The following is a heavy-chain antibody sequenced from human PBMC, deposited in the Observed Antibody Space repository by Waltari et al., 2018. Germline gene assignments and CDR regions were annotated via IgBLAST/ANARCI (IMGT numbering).Heavy chain of an antibody. J-gene: IGHJ4*02. Sequence: QLQLQESGPGLVTPSETLSLTCAVSAGAISSSAYYWAWIRQTPGKGLEWLGSIYFNGITYYTTSLKSRVTISTDTSKNHLSLRLNSVTAADTAVYYCASQSSGYYNVDFDYWGQGALVAVSS. CDR3: ASQSSGYYNVDFDY. D-gene: IGHD3-22*01. V-gene: IGHV4-39*07. CDR2: IYFNGIT. CDR1: AGAISSSAYY.